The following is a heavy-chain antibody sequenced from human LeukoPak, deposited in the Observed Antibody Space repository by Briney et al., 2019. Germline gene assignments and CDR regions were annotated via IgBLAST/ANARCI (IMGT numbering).Heavy chain of an antibody. D-gene: IGHD1-14*01. CDR2: MNPNSGNT. J-gene: IGHJ3*02. CDR3: ARVGLNPDAFDI. CDR1: GYTFISYD. V-gene: IGHV1-8*01. Sequence: ASVKVSCKASGYTFISYDINWVRQATGQGLEWMGWMNPNSGNTGYAQKFQGRVTMTRNTSISTAYMELSRLRSDDTAVYYCARVGLNPDAFDIWGQGTMVTVSS.